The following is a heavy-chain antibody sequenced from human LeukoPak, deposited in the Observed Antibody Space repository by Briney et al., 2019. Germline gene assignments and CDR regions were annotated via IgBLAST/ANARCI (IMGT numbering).Heavy chain of an antibody. CDR1: GYTFTGYY. J-gene: IGHJ6*03. D-gene: IGHD2-2*01. V-gene: IGHV1-2*06. Sequence: ASVKVSCKASGYTFTGYYMHWARQAPGQGLEWMGRINPNSDGTNYAQKFQGRVTMTRDTSISTAYMELSGLGSDDTAMYYCATGSIVVVPTEYYYMDVWGKGTTVTVSS. CDR2: INPNSDGT. CDR3: ATGSIVVVPTEYYYMDV.